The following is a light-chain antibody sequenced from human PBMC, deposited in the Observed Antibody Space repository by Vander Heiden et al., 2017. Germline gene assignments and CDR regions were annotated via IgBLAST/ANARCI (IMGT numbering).Light chain of an antibody. CDR2: GAS. Sequence: EIVMTQSPATLSVSPGERATLSCRASQSVSSNLAWYQQKPGQAPRLLIYGASTRATGIPARFSGSGSGTEFTLTISSLQSEDFAVYYCHQGHAWPPTFGGGTKVEIK. V-gene: IGKV3-15*01. CDR1: QSVSSN. J-gene: IGKJ4*01. CDR3: HQGHAWPPT.